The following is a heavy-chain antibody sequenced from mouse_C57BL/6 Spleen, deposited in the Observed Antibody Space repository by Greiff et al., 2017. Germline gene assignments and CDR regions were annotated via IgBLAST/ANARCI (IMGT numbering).Heavy chain of an antibody. J-gene: IGHJ4*01. CDR1: GYTFTSYW. CDR3: ARWDDYDYYAMDY. V-gene: IGHV1-55*01. D-gene: IGHD2-4*01. Sequence: QVQLQQPGAELVKPGASVKMSCKASGYTFTSYWITWVKPRPGQGLEWIGDIYPGSGSTNYNEKFKSKATLTVDTSSSTAYMQLSSLTSEDSAVYYCARWDDYDYYAMDYWGQGTSVTVSS. CDR2: IYPGSGST.